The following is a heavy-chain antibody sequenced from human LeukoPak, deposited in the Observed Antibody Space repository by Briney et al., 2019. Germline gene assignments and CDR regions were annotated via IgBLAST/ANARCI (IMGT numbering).Heavy chain of an antibody. CDR3: ARRTLFGVIKPPDY. J-gene: IGHJ4*02. V-gene: IGHV3-23*01. D-gene: IGHD3-3*01. CDR1: GFTFSGFA. CDR2: ISSTAATT. Sequence: GGSLRLSCAASGFTFSGFAMSWVRQAPGQGLEWVSSISSTAATTYYADSVRGRFTISRDNAMNTLYLQLSSLRVEDTAVYYCARRTLFGVIKPPDYWGQGTLVTVSS.